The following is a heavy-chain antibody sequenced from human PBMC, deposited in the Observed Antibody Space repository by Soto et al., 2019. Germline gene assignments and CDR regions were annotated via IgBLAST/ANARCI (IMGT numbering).Heavy chain of an antibody. CDR1: GFIFSTYA. CDR2: VTSRGDTT. J-gene: IGHJ4*02. D-gene: IGHD3-16*01. V-gene: IGHV3-23*01. CDR3: AKDRLGGGLDY. Sequence: EVQLLQSGGGLVQPGGSLRLSCAASGFIFSTYAMNWVRQAPGKVLEWVSIVTSRGDTTYYADSVKGRFTISRDNSKNTQYLRVDSLAAEDRAVYFCAKDRLGGGLDYWGQGTLVSVSS.